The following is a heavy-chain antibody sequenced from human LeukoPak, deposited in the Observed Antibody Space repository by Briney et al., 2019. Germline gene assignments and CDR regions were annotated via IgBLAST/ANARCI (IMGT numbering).Heavy chain of an antibody. CDR3: ARLVVSSWYHEVLLGRDY. CDR1: GVSISSGNW. J-gene: IGHJ4*02. CDR2: IYHSGST. Sequence: PSGTLSLTCAVSGVSISSGNWWTWVRQPPGKGLEWIGEIYHSGSTNYNPSLKSRVTISVDTSKNQFSLKLSSVTAADTAVYYCARLVVSSWYHEVLLGRDYWGQGTLVTVSS. V-gene: IGHV4-4*02. D-gene: IGHD6-13*01.